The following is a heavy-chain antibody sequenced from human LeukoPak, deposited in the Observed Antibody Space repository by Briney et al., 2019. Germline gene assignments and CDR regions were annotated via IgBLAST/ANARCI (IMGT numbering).Heavy chain of an antibody. D-gene: IGHD5-18*01. V-gene: IGHV1-8*01. Sequence: WMNPNSGNTGYAQKFQGRVTMTRNTSISTAYMELSSLRSEATAVYYCALVDTAMVYYGMDVWGQGTTVTVSS. J-gene: IGHJ6*02. CDR3: ALVDTAMVYYGMDV. CDR2: MNPNSGNT.